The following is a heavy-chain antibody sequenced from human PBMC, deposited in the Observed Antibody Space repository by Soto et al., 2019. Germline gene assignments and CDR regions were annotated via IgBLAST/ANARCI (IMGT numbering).Heavy chain of an antibody. J-gene: IGHJ6*02. D-gene: IGHD2-2*01. V-gene: IGHV3-53*04. CDR1: GLTVSSNY. CDR3: VRSSPPLYYSMDV. CDR2: IYTGGTT. Sequence: EVQLVESGGTLVQPGGSLRLSCAASGLTVSSNYMSWVRQAPGKGLEWVSVIYTGGTTYYADSVKGRVTISRQNAMNTLDLQMKSLRTEDTAVYYCVRSSPPLYYSMDVWGQGTTVTVSS.